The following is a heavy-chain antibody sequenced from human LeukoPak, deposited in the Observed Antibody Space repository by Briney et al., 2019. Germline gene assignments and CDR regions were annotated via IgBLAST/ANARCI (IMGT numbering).Heavy chain of an antibody. Sequence: PGGSLRLSCAASGFTFSSYSMNWVRQAPGKGLEWVSSISSSSSYIYYADSVKGRFTISRDNSKNTLYLQMNSLRAEDTAVYYCAKDLLRYFDWLLPLGYWGQGTLVTVSS. J-gene: IGHJ4*02. CDR1: GFTFSSYS. D-gene: IGHD3-9*01. CDR3: AKDLLRYFDWLLPLGY. CDR2: ISSSSSYI. V-gene: IGHV3-21*01.